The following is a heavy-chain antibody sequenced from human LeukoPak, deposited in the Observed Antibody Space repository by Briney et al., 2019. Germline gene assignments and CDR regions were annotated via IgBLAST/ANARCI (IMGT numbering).Heavy chain of an antibody. CDR1: GVTFSSYA. J-gene: IGHJ4*02. CDR3: AKTRPLDSSSWSHGDY. Sequence: GGSLRLSCAASGVTFSSYAMSWVRQAPGKGLEWASAISGSGDSTYYGDSVKGRFTISRDNSKNTPYLQMNSLRAEDTAVYYCAKTRPLDSSSWSHGDYWGQGTLVTVSS. CDR2: ISGSGDST. D-gene: IGHD6-13*01. V-gene: IGHV3-23*01.